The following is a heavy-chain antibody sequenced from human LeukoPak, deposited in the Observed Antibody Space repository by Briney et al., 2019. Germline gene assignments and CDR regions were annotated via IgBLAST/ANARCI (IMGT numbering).Heavy chain of an antibody. D-gene: IGHD2-2*01. CDR1: GYTFTGYY. Sequence: ASVKVSFKASGYTFTGYYMHWVRQAPGQGLEWMGWIDPNSGGTNYAQKFQGRVTMTRDTSISTACMELSRLRSDDTAVYYCARAVPAAVTNWFDPWGQGTLVTVSS. CDR2: IDPNSGGT. CDR3: ARAVPAAVTNWFDP. V-gene: IGHV1-2*02. J-gene: IGHJ5*02.